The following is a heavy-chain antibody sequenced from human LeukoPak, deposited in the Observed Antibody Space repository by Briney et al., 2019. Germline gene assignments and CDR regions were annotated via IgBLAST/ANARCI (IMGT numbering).Heavy chain of an antibody. CDR1: GYTFTACD. D-gene: IGHD6-19*01. V-gene: IGHV1-2*02. Sequence: ASVKLSCKASGYTFTACDMHWMRQAPAPGLEWMGWSKLNSGGTNYAQKFQGRVTMTRDTSISTAYMELSRLRSDDTAVYYCARDGSIAVAGLYYYYMDVWGKGTTVTVSS. CDR3: ARDGSIAVAGLYYYYMDV. J-gene: IGHJ6*03. CDR2: SKLNSGGT.